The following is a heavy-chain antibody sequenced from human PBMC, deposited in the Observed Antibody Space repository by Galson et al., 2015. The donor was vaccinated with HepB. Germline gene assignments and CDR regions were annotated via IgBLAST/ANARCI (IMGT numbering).Heavy chain of an antibody. D-gene: IGHD2-2*02. Sequence: SLRLSCAASGFTLRSDVMRWVRTAPGHGLDSVSGIGGSGGTTYYADSVKGRFAISRDSSKNTLYLQMNSLSAADSAVYYCARTTSLRYDAFDIWGQGTMVTVSS. CDR2: IGGSGGTT. V-gene: IGHV3-23*01. CDR3: ARTTSLRYDAFDI. CDR1: GFTLRSDV. J-gene: IGHJ3*02.